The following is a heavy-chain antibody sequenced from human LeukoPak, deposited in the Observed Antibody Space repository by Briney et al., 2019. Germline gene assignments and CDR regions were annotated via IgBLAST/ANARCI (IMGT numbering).Heavy chain of an antibody. Sequence: GGSLRLSCAASGFTFSSYWMHWVRQAPGKGLVWVSRINSDGSSTSYGDSVKGRFTISRDNAKNTLYLQMNSLRAEDTAVYYCAREFLHCGGDCYYDYWGQGTLVTVSS. D-gene: IGHD2-21*02. J-gene: IGHJ4*02. CDR1: GFTFSSYW. V-gene: IGHV3-74*01. CDR3: AREFLHCGGDCYYDY. CDR2: INSDGSST.